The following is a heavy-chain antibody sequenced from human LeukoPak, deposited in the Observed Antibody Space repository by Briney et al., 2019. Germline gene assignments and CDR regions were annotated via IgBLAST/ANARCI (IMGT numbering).Heavy chain of an antibody. CDR1: GGSISSYY. Sequence: SETLSLTCTVSGGSISSYYWSWIRQPAGKGLEWIGSIYYSGSTYYYPSLESRVTISVDTPENQFSLKLRSVTAAETAVYYCAGQYTDTVPAVMTSYYYIDVWGKGTTVTISS. CDR3: AGQYTDTVPAVMTSYYYIDV. D-gene: IGHD2-2*01. CDR2: IYYSGST. J-gene: IGHJ6*03. V-gene: IGHV4-59*05.